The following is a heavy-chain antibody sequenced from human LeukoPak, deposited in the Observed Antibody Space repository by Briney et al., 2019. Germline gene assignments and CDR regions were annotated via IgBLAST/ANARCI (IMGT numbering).Heavy chain of an antibody. CDR2: IYTSGST. CDR3: ARGTLYCSSTSCLKYYFDY. CDR1: GGSISSGRYY. D-gene: IGHD2-2*01. Sequence: SETLSLTCTVSGGSISSGRYYWSWIRQPAGKGLEWIGRIYTSGSTNYNPSLKSRVTISVDTSKNQFSLKLSSVTAADTAVYYCARGTLYCSSTSCLKYYFDYWGQGTLVTVSS. J-gene: IGHJ4*02. V-gene: IGHV4-61*02.